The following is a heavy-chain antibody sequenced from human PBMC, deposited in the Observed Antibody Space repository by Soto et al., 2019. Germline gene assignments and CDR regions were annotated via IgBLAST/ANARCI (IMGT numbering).Heavy chain of an antibody. CDR1: GFSLSTSGVG. D-gene: IGHD3-9*01. V-gene: IGHV2-5*02. Sequence: QITLKESGPTLVRPTQTLTLTCAFSGFSLSTSGVGVGWIRQPPGKALEWLAVIYWDDSKHYCPSLRSRPTITKDTSKNQVVLTMTNMDPMDTGTYYCAHKGPEDWPLDYWGQGTLVTVSS. CDR2: IYWDDSK. CDR3: AHKGPEDWPLDY. J-gene: IGHJ4*02.